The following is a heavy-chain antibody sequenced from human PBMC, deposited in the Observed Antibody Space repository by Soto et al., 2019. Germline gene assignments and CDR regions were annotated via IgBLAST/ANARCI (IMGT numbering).Heavy chain of an antibody. CDR1: GFTFSSYA. Sequence: GGSLRLSCAASGFTFSSYAMSWVRQAPGKGLEWVSAISGSGGSTYYADSVKGRFTISRDNSKNTLYLQMNSLRAEDTAVYYCAKDRYFSSTSCYGWPFAYCGQGYLVTVSS. D-gene: IGHD2-2*01. V-gene: IGHV3-23*01. CDR3: AKDRYFSSTSCYGWPFAY. J-gene: IGHJ4*02. CDR2: ISGSGGST.